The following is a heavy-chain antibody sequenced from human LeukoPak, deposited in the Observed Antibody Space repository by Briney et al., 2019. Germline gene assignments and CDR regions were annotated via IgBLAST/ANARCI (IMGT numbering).Heavy chain of an antibody. D-gene: IGHD6-19*01. CDR3: ATWGGIAVAGISWFDP. Sequence: GASVKVSYKVSGYTLTELSMHWVRQAPGKGLEWMGGFDPEDGETIYAQKFQGRVTMTEDTSTDTAYMELSSLRSEDTAVYYCATWGGIAVAGISWFDPWGQGTLVTVSS. J-gene: IGHJ5*02. CDR2: FDPEDGET. V-gene: IGHV1-24*01. CDR1: GYTLTELS.